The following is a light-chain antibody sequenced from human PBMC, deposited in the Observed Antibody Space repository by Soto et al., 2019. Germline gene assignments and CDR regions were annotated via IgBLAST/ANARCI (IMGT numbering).Light chain of an antibody. CDR1: QSISSY. CDR2: AAS. V-gene: IGKV1-39*01. Sequence: DIQITQAPSCLSASVPYRLTITCRASQSISSYLTWYQQKPGQAPKLLIYAASRLASGFPSRFSGSGSGTDFTLTISSLQSEDFATYYCQQSYSRPRTFGQGTKVDIK. CDR3: QQSYSRPRT. J-gene: IGKJ1*01.